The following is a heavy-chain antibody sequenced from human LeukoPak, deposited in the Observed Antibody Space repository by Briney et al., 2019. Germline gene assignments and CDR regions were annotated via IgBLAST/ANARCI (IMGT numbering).Heavy chain of an antibody. J-gene: IGHJ4*02. D-gene: IGHD3-10*01. CDR3: ARDLAGSRWSAFDS. Sequence: QTGGSLRLSCAASGFTFSSYSMKWVRQAPGKGLEWVSYISSSSSTIYYADSVKGRFTISRDNAKNIVYLQMSSLADEDTAVYYCARDLAGSRWSAFDSWGQGALVTVSS. V-gene: IGHV3-48*02. CDR2: ISSSSSTI. CDR1: GFTFSSYS.